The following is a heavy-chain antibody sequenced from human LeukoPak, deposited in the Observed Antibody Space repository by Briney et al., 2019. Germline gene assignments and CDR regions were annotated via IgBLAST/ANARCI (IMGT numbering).Heavy chain of an antibody. CDR1: GYTFTSYG. D-gene: IGHD1-1*01. CDR2: ISAYNGNT. J-gene: IGHJ3*02. V-gene: IGHV1-18*01. CDR3: ATSPPETGTYAFDI. Sequence: GASVKVSCKASGYTFTSYGISWVRQAPGQGLEWMGWISAYNGNTNYAQKLQGRVTMTTDTSTSTAYMELRSLRSDDTAVYYCATSPPETGTYAFDIWGQGTMVTVSS.